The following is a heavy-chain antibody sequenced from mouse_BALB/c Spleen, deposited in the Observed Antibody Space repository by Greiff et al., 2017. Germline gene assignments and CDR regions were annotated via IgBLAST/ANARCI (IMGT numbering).Heavy chain of an antibody. D-gene: IGHD1-1*01. CDR1: GYAFTNYL. Sequence: VKLQESGAELVRPGTSVKVSCKASGYAFTNYLIEWVKQRPGQGLEWIGVINPGSGGTNYNEKFKGKATLTTDKSSSTAYMQLSSLTSDDSAVYFCARYGSSFDYWGQGTTLTVSS. CDR3: ARYGSSFDY. V-gene: IGHV1-54*01. CDR2: INPGSGGT. J-gene: IGHJ2*01.